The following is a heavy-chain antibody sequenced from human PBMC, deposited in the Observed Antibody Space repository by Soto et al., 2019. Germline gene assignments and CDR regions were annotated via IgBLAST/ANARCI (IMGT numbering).Heavy chain of an antibody. D-gene: IGHD6-6*01. V-gene: IGHV3-48*03. CDR2: ISSSGSTI. Sequence: EVQLVESGGVLVQPGGSLRLSCAASGFTFSSYEMNWVRQAPGKGLEWVSYISSSGSTIYYADSVKGRFTISRDNAKNSLYLQLNSLRAEDTAVYYCARDQPLAFGMDVWGQGTTVTVSS. CDR3: ARDQPLAFGMDV. J-gene: IGHJ6*02. CDR1: GFTFSSYE.